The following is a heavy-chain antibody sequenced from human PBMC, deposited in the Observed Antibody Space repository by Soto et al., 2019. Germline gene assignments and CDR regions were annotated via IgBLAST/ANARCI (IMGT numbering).Heavy chain of an antibody. J-gene: IGHJ3*02. CDR2: IDNHGDGT. CDR1: GFTFTNYW. Sequence: VQVVESGGGLVQPGGSLRISCAASGFTFTNYWMHWVRQVTGEGLVWVSRIDNHGDGTSYADFVKGRFTISRDKAKKTLNRQINSLRVEETANYYCGTGFEKWGQGKMVSVSS. CDR3: GTGFEK. V-gene: IGHV3-74*01.